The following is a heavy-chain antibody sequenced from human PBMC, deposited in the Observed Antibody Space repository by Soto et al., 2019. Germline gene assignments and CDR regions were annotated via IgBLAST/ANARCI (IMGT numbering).Heavy chain of an antibody. CDR1: GFNFNTYS. CDR2: ISASGGYK. J-gene: IGHJ6*02. Sequence: EVRLVESGGGLVKPEGSLRVSCAASGFNFNTYSMNWVRQAPGKGLEWVSFISASGGYKYYADSVRGRFTISRDNAKKSVYLEMNSLTADDTAVYYCAGERSALPGARDAMDVWGQGTTVTVSS. D-gene: IGHD1-26*01. CDR3: AGERSALPGARDAMDV. V-gene: IGHV3-21*02.